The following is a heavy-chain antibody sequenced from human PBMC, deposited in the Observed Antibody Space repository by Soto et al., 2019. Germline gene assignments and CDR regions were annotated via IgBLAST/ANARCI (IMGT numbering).Heavy chain of an antibody. J-gene: IGHJ4*02. D-gene: IGHD6-13*01. V-gene: IGHV1-3*01. CDR2: INAGNGNT. Sequence: QVQLVQSGAEVKKPGASVKVSCKASGYTFTSYAMHWVRQAPGQRLEWMGWINAGNGNTKYSQKFQGRVTITRDTSASTAYMEISSRRTEDTAVYYCARVCPSIAAAGTRAGDFDYWGQGTLVTVSS. CDR1: GYTFTSYA. CDR3: ARVCPSIAAAGTRAGDFDY.